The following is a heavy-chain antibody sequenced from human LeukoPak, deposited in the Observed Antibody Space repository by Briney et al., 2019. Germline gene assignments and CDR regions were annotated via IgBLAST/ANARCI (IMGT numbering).Heavy chain of an antibody. V-gene: IGHV3-53*01. CDR3: ARVGDHFHWYLDL. CDR1: GFSVSLDY. Sequence: GGSLTLSCAASGFSVSLDYMNWVRQAPGKGLEWVSILYSGSDTYYADSVKGRFTISRDSSKNMLFLHMNSLRAEDTAVYYCARVGDHFHWYLDLWGRGTLVTVSS. J-gene: IGHJ2*01. CDR2: LYSGSDT. D-gene: IGHD3-3*02.